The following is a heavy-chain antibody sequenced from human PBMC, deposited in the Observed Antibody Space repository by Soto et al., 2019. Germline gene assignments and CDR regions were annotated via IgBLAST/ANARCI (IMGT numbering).Heavy chain of an antibody. CDR1: GGSISSKY. CDR3: AGVMATAMFRGAFGM. V-gene: IGHV4-59*01. J-gene: IGHJ3*02. D-gene: IGHD2-21*02. Sequence: SETLSLTCIVSGGSISSKYWNWIRQSPGKGLEWIGYIYYSGSTNYNPSLKSRVTISVDTSKNQFSLKLSSVTAADTAVYYCAGVMATAMFRGAFGMWGQGTMVTVSS. CDR2: IYYSGST.